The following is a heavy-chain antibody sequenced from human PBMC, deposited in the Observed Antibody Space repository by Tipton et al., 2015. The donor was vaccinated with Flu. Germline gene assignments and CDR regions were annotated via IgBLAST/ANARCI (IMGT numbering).Heavy chain of an antibody. CDR2: IYHSGST. CDR3: ARASSVYTTGWYALDY. Sequence: TLSLTCAVSGYSISSGYYWGWVRQPPGKGLEWIGTIYHSGSTYYNPSLKSRLTMSVDTSKNQFSLKLSSVTAADTAVYYCARASSVYTTGWYALDYWGQGTLVTVSS. V-gene: IGHV4-38-2*01. D-gene: IGHD6-19*01. J-gene: IGHJ4*02. CDR1: GYSISSGYY.